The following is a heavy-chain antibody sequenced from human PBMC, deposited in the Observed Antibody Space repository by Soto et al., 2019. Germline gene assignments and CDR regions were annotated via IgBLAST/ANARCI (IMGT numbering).Heavy chain of an antibody. J-gene: IGHJ4*02. CDR3: ARDGVDSSGYYGGYFDY. Sequence: GASVKVSCKASGYTFTSYYMHWVRQAPGQGLEWMGIINPSGGSTSYAQKFQGRVTMTRDTSTSTVYMELSSLRSEDTAVYYCARDGVDSSGYYGGYFDYWGQGTLVTVSS. D-gene: IGHD3-22*01. CDR1: GYTFTSYY. V-gene: IGHV1-46*01. CDR2: INPSGGST.